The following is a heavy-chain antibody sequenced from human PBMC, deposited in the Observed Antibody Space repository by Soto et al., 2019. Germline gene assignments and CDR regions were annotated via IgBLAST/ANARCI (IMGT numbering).Heavy chain of an antibody. CDR3: ARLNDFWSGGSCYYGYYYYMDV. J-gene: IGHJ6*03. CDR2: INAGNGNT. Sequence: ASVKVSCKASGYTFTSYAMHWVRQAPGQRLEWMGWINAGNGNTKYSQKFQGRVTITRDTSASTAYMELSSLRSEDTAVYYCARLNDFWSGGSCYYGYYYYMDVWGKGTTVTVSS. V-gene: IGHV1-3*01. D-gene: IGHD2-15*01. CDR1: GYTFTSYA.